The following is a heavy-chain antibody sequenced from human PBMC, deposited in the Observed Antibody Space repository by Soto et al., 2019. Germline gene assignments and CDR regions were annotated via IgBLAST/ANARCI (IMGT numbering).Heavy chain of an antibody. V-gene: IGHV3-33*01. Sequence: QVQLVESGGGVVQPGRSLRLSCAASGFTFNNYGMHWVRQAPGKGLEWLAVIWNDGSNSSYANSVKGRFTISRDNSKNTLYLQIRGLRAEDTAVYYCARRQIPPPTRGAANARGGMDVWGQGTTVTVSS. CDR2: IWNDGSNS. D-gene: IGHD6-13*01. CDR3: ARRQIPPPTRGAANARGGMDV. J-gene: IGHJ6*02. CDR1: GFTFNNYG.